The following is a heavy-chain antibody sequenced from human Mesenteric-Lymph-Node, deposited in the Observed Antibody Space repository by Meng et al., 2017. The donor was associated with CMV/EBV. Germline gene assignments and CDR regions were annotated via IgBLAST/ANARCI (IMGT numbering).Heavy chain of an antibody. D-gene: IGHD2-2*02. CDR1: GFAFSSYA. Sequence: GESLKISCAASGFAFSSYALHWVRRAPGKGLEWVSSISSSSSYVYYADSLKGRFTISRDNAKNSLYLQMNSLRAEDTAVYYCARGLGYCSSTSCYTRWFDPWGQGTLVTVSS. CDR3: ARGLGYCSSTSCYTRWFDP. J-gene: IGHJ5*02. CDR2: ISSSSSYV. V-gene: IGHV3-21*01.